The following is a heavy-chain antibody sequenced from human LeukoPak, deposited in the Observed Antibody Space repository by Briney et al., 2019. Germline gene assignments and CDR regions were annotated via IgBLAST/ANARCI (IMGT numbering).Heavy chain of an antibody. V-gene: IGHV4-34*01. Sequence: PSETLSLTCAVYGGSFSGYYWSWIRQPPGKGLKWIGEINHSGSTNYNPSLNSRVTISVDTSKNQFSLKLRSVTAADTAVYYCARSIAARVMWLDPWGQGTLVTVSS. CDR1: GGSFSGYY. CDR2: INHSGST. CDR3: ARSIAARVMWLDP. J-gene: IGHJ5*02. D-gene: IGHD6-6*01.